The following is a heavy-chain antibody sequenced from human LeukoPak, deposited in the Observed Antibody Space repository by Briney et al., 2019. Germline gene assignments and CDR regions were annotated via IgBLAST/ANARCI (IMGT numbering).Heavy chain of an antibody. CDR3: AKAPVWNYYYGLDV. V-gene: IGHV3-23*01. CDR1: GLTASHNVNNA. D-gene: IGHD2-21*01. Sequence: PGGSLRLSCAASGLTASHNVNNAMSWVRHAPGKGLEWVPGITTSGSTYYADAVKGRFTIPREKSNNSLYLHMDRLRAEDTAVYYCAKAPVWNYYYGLDVWGQGTTVTVSS. CDR2: ITTSGST. J-gene: IGHJ6*02.